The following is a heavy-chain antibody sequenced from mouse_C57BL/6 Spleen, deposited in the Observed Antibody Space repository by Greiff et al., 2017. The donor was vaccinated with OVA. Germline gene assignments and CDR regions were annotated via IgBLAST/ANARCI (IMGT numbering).Heavy chain of an antibody. D-gene: IGHD1-1*01. V-gene: IGHV1-81*01. J-gene: IGHJ3*01. CDR1: GYTFTSYG. CDR2: IYPRSGNT. CDR3: AREDGSSFAY. Sequence: QVQLKQSGAELARPGASVKLSCKASGYTFTSYGISWVKQSTGQGLEWIGEIYPRSGNTYYNEKFKGKATLTADKSSSTAYMELRSLTSEDSAVYFCAREDGSSFAYWGQGTLVTVSA.